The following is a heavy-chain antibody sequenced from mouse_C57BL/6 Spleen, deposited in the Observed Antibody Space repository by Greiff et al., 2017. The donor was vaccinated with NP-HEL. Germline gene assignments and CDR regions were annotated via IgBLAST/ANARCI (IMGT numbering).Heavy chain of an antibody. V-gene: IGHV1-42*01. CDR3: ARRGDDGYWYFDV. CDR1: GYSFTGYY. J-gene: IGHJ1*03. D-gene: IGHD2-3*01. Sequence: VQLQQSGPELVKPGASVKISCKASGYSFTGYYMNWVKQSPEKSLEWIGEINPSTGGTTYNQKFKAKATLTVDKSSSTAYMQLKSLTSEDSAVYYCARRGDDGYWYFDVWGTGTTVTVSS. CDR2: INPSTGGT.